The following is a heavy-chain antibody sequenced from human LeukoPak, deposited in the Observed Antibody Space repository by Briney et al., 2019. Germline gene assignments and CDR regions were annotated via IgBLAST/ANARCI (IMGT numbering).Heavy chain of an antibody. D-gene: IGHD6-19*01. CDR1: GLTFSSHW. Sequence: GGSLRLSCAAAGLTFSSHWMHWVRQAPGKGLVWVSRITNDGSSTTYADSVKGRFTISRDNAKNSLYLQMNSLRAEDTAVYYCAGTVYSSGWLEYFQHWGQGTLVTVSS. V-gene: IGHV3-74*01. CDR3: AGTVYSSGWLEYFQH. CDR2: ITNDGSST. J-gene: IGHJ1*01.